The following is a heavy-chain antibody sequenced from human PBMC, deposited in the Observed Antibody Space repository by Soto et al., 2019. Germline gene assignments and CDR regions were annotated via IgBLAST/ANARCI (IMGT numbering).Heavy chain of an antibody. CDR1: GYTFTSYA. CDR3: ARAGTTLTTFDY. V-gene: IGHV1-3*05. J-gene: IGHJ4*02. Sequence: QVQLVQSGAEEKKPGASVKVSCKASGYTFTSYAMHWVRQAPGQRLEWMGWINAGNGNTKYSQKFQGRVTITRDTSASTAYMELSSLRSEDTAVYYCARAGTTLTTFDYWGQGTLVTVSS. D-gene: IGHD1-1*01. CDR2: INAGNGNT.